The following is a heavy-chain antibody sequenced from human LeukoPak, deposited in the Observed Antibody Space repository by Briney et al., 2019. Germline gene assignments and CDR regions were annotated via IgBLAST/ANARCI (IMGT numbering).Heavy chain of an antibody. CDR2: ISGAGGNV. Sequence: GGSPRLSCAASGFTFRNYGLSWVRQAPGKGLEWVSYISGAGGNVNYADSVKGRFIISRDNGKNSLYLQMSSLRAEDTAVYYCAIWMGNNADFTGPIDYWGQGTLVTVSS. D-gene: IGHD2-2*03. J-gene: IGHJ4*02. CDR1: GFTFRNYG. CDR3: AIWMGNNADFTGPIDY. V-gene: IGHV3-48*01.